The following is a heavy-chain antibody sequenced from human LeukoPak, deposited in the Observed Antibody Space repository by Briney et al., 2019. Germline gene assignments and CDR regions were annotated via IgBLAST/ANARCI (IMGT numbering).Heavy chain of an antibody. J-gene: IGHJ4*02. CDR2: INHSGST. Sequence: SETLSLTCAVYGGSFSGYYWSWIRQPPWKGLEWIGEINHSGSTDYNPSLKSRVTISVDTSKNQFSLKLSSMTAADTAVYYCAREVTGMIDYWGQGTLVTVSS. D-gene: IGHD2-21*02. CDR1: GGSFSGYY. CDR3: AREVTGMIDY. V-gene: IGHV4-34*01.